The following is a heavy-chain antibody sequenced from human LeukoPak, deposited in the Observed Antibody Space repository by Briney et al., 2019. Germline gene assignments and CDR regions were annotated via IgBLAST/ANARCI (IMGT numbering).Heavy chain of an antibody. V-gene: IGHV4-31*03. D-gene: IGHD2-8*02. CDR1: GDSISNGVKY. CDR3: ARDQVECTGGTCQSRVGFDF. CDR2: IYHSGRS. J-gene: IGHJ4*02. Sequence: PSETLSLTCTVSGDSISNGVKYWSWIRQHPGRGLEWIGYIYHSGRSYYDPSLKSRITMSVDTSKNQFSLNLSSVTAADTAVYYCARDQVECTGGTCQSRVGFDFWGQGTLVTVSS.